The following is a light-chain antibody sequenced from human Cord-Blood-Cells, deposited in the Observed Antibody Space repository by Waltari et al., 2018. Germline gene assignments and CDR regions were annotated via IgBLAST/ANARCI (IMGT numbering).Light chain of an antibody. CDR2: GAS. Sequence: EIVLTQSPGTLSLSPGERATLSCRASQSVSSSYLAWYQQKPGQAPRLLISGASSRSTGIPDRFSGSGSGTDFTLTISRLEPEDFAVYYCQQYGSSFTFGPGTKVEIK. J-gene: IGKJ3*01. CDR1: QSVSSSY. V-gene: IGKV3-20*01. CDR3: QQYGSSFT.